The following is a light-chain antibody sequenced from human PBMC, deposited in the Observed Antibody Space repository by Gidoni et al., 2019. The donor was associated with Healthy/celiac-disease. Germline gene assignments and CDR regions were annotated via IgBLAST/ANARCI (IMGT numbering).Light chain of an antibody. CDR2: DAS. CDR1: QSVSSY. Sequence: EIVLTQSPATLSLSPGERATLSCRASQSVSSYLAWYQQKPGQAPRLLIYDASNRATGIPARFSGSGSGTDFTLTISSLEPEDFAVYHCQQRSNWPLXFXGGTKVEIK. CDR3: QQRSNWPLX. V-gene: IGKV3-11*01. J-gene: IGKJ4*01.